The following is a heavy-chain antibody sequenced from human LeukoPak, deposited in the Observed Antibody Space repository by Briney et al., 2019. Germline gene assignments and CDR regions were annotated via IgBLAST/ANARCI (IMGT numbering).Heavy chain of an antibody. J-gene: IGHJ4*02. CDR3: ARGNSSGYHYRDYFDY. D-gene: IGHD3-22*01. CDR2: MYYSGST. CDR1: GDSISSSSSY. Sequence: SETLSLTCTVSGDSISSSSSYWGWIRQPPGKGLEWIRTMYYSGSTNYNPSLKSRVTISGDTSKNQFSLKLSSVTAADTAVYYCARGNSSGYHYRDYFDYWGQGTLVTVSS. V-gene: IGHV4-39*07.